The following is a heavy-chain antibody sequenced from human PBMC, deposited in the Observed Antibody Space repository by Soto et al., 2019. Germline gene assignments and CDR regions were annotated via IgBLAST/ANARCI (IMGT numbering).Heavy chain of an antibody. CDR3: ARDYYTYYYYYGMDV. J-gene: IGHJ6*02. CDR1: GGSISSYY. D-gene: IGHD1-26*01. V-gene: IGHV4-59*01. CDR2: IYYSGST. Sequence: PSETLSLTCTVSGGSISSYYWSWIRQPPGKGLEWIGHIYYSGSTNYNPSLKSRVTISVDTSKNQFSLKLSSVTAADTAVYYCARDYYTYYYYYGMDVWGQGTTVNVSS.